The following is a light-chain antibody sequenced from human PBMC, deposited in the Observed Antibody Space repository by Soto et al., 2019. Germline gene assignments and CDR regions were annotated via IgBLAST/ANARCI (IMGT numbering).Light chain of an antibody. CDR1: SSDVGSYNL. J-gene: IGLJ1*01. CDR2: EGS. CDR3: CSYAGSSTFFYV. Sequence: QSVLTQPASVSGSPGQSITISCTGTSSDVGSYNLVSWYQQHPGKAPKLMIYEGSKRPSGVSNRFSGSKSGNTVSLTISGLQAEDEADYYCCSYAGSSTFFYVFGTGTKVTVL. V-gene: IGLV2-23*03.